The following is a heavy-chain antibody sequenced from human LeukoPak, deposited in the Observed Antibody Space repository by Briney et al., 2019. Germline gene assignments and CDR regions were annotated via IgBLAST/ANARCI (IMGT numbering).Heavy chain of an antibody. Sequence: SETLSLTCAVSGGAISSGGYSWSWIRQPPGKGLEWIGYIYHTGSSYYSPSLKSRVTISVDRSKNQFSLQLSSVTAADTAVYYCARRRERGWFDPWGQGTLVTVSS. D-gene: IGHD3-10*01. CDR1: GGAISSGGYS. CDR3: ARRRERGWFDP. V-gene: IGHV4-30-2*01. CDR2: IYHTGSS. J-gene: IGHJ5*02.